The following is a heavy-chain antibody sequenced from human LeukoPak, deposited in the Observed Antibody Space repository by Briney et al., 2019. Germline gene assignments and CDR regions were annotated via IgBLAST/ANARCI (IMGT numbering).Heavy chain of an antibody. D-gene: IGHD2-15*01. Sequence: SQTLSLTCTVSGGSISSGDYYWSWIRQPPGKGLEWIGYIYYSGSTYYNPSLKSRVTISVDASKNQFSLKLSSVTAADTAVYYCARYNLVVVAASEVYYYYGMDVWGQGTTVTVSS. V-gene: IGHV4-30-4*01. CDR2: IYYSGST. CDR3: ARYNLVVVAASEVYYYYGMDV. J-gene: IGHJ6*02. CDR1: GGSISSGDYY.